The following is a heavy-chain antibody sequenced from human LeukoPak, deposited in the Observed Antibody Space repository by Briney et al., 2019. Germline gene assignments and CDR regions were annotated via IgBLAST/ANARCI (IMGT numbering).Heavy chain of an antibody. CDR2: INHSGST. D-gene: IGHD5-18*01. CDR3: ARGQRGYSYAYDWLDP. Sequence: SETLSLTCAVYGGSFSGYYWSWIRQPPGKGLEWIGEINHSGSTNYNPSLKSRVTISVDTSKNQFSLKLSSVTAADTAVYYCARGQRGYSYAYDWLDPWGQGTLVTVSS. CDR1: GGSFSGYY. J-gene: IGHJ5*02. V-gene: IGHV4-34*01.